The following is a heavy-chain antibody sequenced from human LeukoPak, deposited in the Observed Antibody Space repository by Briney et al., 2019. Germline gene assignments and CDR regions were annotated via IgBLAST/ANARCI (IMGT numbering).Heavy chain of an antibody. J-gene: IGHJ6*03. D-gene: IGHD4-11*01. CDR1: GGTFSSYA. CDR3: ARALTTVKYYYYYMDV. CDR2: IIPIFGTA. Sequence: SVKVSCKASGGTFSSYATSWVRQAPGQGLEWMGGIIPIFGTANYAQKYQGRGTITASESTSTAYMELSSLRSEDTAVYYCARALTTVKYYYYYMDVWGKGTTVTVSS. V-gene: IGHV1-69*13.